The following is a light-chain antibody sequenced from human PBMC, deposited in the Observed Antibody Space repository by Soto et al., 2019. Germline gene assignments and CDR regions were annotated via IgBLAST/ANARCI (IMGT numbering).Light chain of an antibody. V-gene: IGLV2-14*01. J-gene: IGLJ1*01. CDR3: SSYRTGGPFV. CDR1: SSGVGVYNY. CDR2: EVS. Sequence: QSVLTQPASVSGSPGQSIAISCTGTSSGVGVYNYVSWYQQLPGKAPKLLISEVSNRPSGVSHRFSGSKSGNTASLTISGLQAEDEADYYCSSYRTGGPFVFGTGTKLTVL.